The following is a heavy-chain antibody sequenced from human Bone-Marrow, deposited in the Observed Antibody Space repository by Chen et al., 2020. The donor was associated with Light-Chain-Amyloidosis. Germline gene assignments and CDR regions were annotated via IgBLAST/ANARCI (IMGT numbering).Heavy chain of an antibody. V-gene: IGHV5-51*01. J-gene: IGHJ4*02. D-gene: IGHD5-12*01. CDR1: GYTFPNYW. CDR2: IYPDDSDA. CDR3: ARRRDGYNFDY. Sequence: SGPEVKKPGESLKISCKGSGYTFPNYWIGWVRQMPGKGLEWMGVIYPDDSDARYSPSFEGQVTISADKSITTAYLQWRSLKALDTAMYYCARRRDGYNFDYWGQGTLVTVSS.